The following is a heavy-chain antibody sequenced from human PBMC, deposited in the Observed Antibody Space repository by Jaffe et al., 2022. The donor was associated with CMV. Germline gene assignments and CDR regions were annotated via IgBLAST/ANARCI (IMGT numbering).Heavy chain of an antibody. V-gene: IGHV1-18*01. CDR3: ARDRGYSSSWFFFDP. Sequence: QVQLVQPGGEVKTPGASVTVSCKASGYSFNNYGISWVRQAPGQGLEWMGWISTDNGNTNYAQKLQGRVTMTTDTSTSTAYMELRNLISDDTAVYYCARDRGYSSSWFFFDPWGQGTLATVSS. CDR1: GYSFNNYG. CDR2: ISTDNGNT. D-gene: IGHD6-13*01. J-gene: IGHJ5*02.